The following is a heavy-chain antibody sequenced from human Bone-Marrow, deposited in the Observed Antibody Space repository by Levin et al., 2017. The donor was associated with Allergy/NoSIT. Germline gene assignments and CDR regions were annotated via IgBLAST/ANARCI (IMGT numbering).Heavy chain of an antibody. J-gene: IGHJ3*02. CDR1: GFTFSSYG. D-gene: IGHD3-16*02. V-gene: IGHV3-30*18. CDR3: AKDGDYVWGSYRMGAFDI. Sequence: GGSLRLSCAASGFTFSSYGMHWVRQAPGKGLEWVAVISYDGSNKYYADSVKGRFTISRDNSKNTLYLQMNSLRAEDTAVYYCAKDGDYVWGSYRMGAFDIWGQGTMVTVSS. CDR2: ISYDGSNK.